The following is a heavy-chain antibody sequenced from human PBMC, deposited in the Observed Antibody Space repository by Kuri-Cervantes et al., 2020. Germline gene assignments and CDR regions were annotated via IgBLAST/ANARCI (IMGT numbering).Heavy chain of an antibody. Sequence: GSLRLSCAAYGGSFSGYYWSWIRQPPGKGLEWIGEINHSGSTDYNPSLKSRVTISVDTSKNQFSLKLSSVTAADTAVYYSARDNGNWYFDLWGRGTLVTVSS. CDR2: INHSGST. V-gene: IGHV4-34*01. CDR1: GGSFSGYY. CDR3: ARDNGNWYFDL. J-gene: IGHJ2*01. D-gene: IGHD1-14*01.